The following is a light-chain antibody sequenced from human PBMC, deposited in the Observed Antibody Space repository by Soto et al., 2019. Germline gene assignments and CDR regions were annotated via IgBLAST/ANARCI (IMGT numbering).Light chain of an antibody. CDR3: QQYDNYPWT. Sequence: DIQMTQSPSTLSASVGERVTITCRASQSISSWLAWYQQKPGKAPKLLIYDAPSLQSGVPSRFSGSGSGTEFTLTISSLQPDDFATYYCQQYDNYPWTFGQGTKVEI. V-gene: IGKV1-5*01. J-gene: IGKJ1*01. CDR2: DAP. CDR1: QSISSW.